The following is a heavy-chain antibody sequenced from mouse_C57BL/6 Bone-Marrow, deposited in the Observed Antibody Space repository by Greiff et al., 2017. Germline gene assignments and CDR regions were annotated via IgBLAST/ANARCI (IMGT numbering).Heavy chain of an antibody. Sequence: DVMLVESGGDLVKPGGSLKLSCAASGFTFSSYGMSWVRQTPDKRLEWVATISSGGSYTYYPDSVKGRFTISRDNAKNTLYRQMSSLKSEDTAMYYCARHGYFDVWGTGTTVTVSS. V-gene: IGHV5-6*02. J-gene: IGHJ1*03. CDR1: GFTFSSYG. CDR2: ISSGGSYT. CDR3: ARHGYFDV.